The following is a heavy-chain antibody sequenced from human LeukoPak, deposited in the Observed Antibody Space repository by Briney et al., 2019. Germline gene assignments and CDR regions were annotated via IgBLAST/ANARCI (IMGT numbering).Heavy chain of an antibody. CDR3: AERRAYGDYVVGFDY. Sequence: SGTLSLTCAVSGGSISSSNWWSWVRPPAGEGVEWIGEIYRSGSTHYNPSLKSRVTISVDKSKNQFSLKLSSVTAADTAVYYCAERRAYGDYVVGFDYWGQGTLVTVSS. J-gene: IGHJ4*02. CDR1: GGSISSSNW. V-gene: IGHV4-4*02. CDR2: IYRSGST. D-gene: IGHD4-17*01.